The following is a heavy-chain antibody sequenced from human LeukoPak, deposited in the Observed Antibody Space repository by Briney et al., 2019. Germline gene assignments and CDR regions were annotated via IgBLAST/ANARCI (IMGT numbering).Heavy chain of an antibody. CDR3: ARKAYGQDHFDY. Sequence: GGSLRLSCTGSGFTFGDHSMSWVRQAPGKGLEYVSTINSNGGSTYYANSVKGRFTISRDNSKNTLYLQVGSLTVEDMAVYYCARKAYGQDHFDYWGQGTLVTVSS. CDR1: GFTFGDHS. V-gene: IGHV3-64*01. D-gene: IGHD3-16*01. CDR2: INSNGGST. J-gene: IGHJ4*02.